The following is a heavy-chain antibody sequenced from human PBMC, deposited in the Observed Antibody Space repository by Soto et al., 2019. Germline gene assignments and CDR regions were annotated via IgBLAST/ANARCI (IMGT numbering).Heavy chain of an antibody. V-gene: IGHV3-23*01. CDR2: ISDSGST. CDR1: GFTFSTYA. D-gene: IGHD2-2*01. Sequence: EVQLLESGGGLVQPGGSLRLSCTASGFTFSTYAMSWVRQAPGKGLEWVSTISDSGSTYYADSVKGRFTISRDNSKTTLYLEMNSLRAEDTAVYYCAKDKGGRYCSSTSCLYSFDYWGQGTLVTVSS. J-gene: IGHJ4*02. CDR3: AKDKGGRYCSSTSCLYSFDY.